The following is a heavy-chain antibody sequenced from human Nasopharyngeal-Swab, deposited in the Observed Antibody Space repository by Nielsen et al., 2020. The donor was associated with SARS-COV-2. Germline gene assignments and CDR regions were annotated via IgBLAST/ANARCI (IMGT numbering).Heavy chain of an antibody. V-gene: IGHV1-3*01. Sequence: ASVKVSCKASGYTFTNYAMHWVRQAPGQRLEWMGWINAGNGNTKYSQKFQGRVTITRDTSASTAYMELSSLRSEDTAVYYCAREFTMVRGVIINAFDIWGQGTMVTVSS. CDR2: INAGNGNT. CDR3: AREFTMVRGVIINAFDI. CDR1: GYTFTNYA. J-gene: IGHJ3*02. D-gene: IGHD3-10*01.